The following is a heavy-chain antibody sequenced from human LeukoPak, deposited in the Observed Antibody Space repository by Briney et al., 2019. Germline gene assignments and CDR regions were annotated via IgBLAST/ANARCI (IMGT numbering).Heavy chain of an antibody. Sequence: GRSLRLSCAASGFTFDDYAMHWVRQAPGKGLEWVSGISWNSGSIGYADSVKGRFTISRDDAKNSLYLQMNSLRAEGMALYYCAKDAGIAAGWGAFDIWGQGTMVTVSS. V-gene: IGHV3-9*03. J-gene: IGHJ3*02. CDR3: AKDAGIAAGWGAFDI. D-gene: IGHD6-13*01. CDR1: GFTFDDYA. CDR2: ISWNSGSI.